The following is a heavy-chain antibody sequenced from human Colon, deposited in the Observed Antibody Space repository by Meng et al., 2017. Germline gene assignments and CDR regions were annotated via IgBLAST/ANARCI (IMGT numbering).Heavy chain of an antibody. CDR2: IRSKASGETT. V-gene: IGHV3-49*03. CDR1: GFTFGDYA. CDR3: SRGRLTNDY. Sequence: GESLKISCTASGFTFGDYAMAWFRQVPGKGLEWVGIIRSKASGETTHYASPVKGRFSISRDDSKSIAYLQMSGLKVEDTAVYFCSRGRLTNDYWGQGTRVTVYS. J-gene: IGHJ4*02. D-gene: IGHD4-11*01.